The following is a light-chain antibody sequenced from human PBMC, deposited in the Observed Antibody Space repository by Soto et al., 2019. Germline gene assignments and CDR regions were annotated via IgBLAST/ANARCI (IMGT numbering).Light chain of an antibody. J-gene: IGKJ1*01. CDR3: QQYGSSSWT. CDR1: QSVSSSS. V-gene: IGKV3-20*01. Sequence: ELVLTQSPGTLSLSPGERATLSCRARQSVSSSSLAWYQQKPGQAPRLLIYGTSSRATAIPDRFSGSGSGTDFTLTISRLEPEDFAVYYCQQYGSSSWTFGQGTKVEIK. CDR2: GTS.